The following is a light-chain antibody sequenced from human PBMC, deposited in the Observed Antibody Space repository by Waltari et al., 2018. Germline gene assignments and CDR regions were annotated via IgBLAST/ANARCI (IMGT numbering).Light chain of an antibody. CDR3: QQYNSYFWT. V-gene: IGKV1-33*01. CDR1: QDIRNN. Sequence: DIQMTQSPSPRSAPMGQRVTISCQPRQDIRNNLHWYQQKPGQAPKLLIYAASNLQTGVSSRFSGSGSGTHFSLTISSLQPEDVATYYCQQYNSYFWTFGQGTKVEIK. J-gene: IGKJ1*01. CDR2: AAS.